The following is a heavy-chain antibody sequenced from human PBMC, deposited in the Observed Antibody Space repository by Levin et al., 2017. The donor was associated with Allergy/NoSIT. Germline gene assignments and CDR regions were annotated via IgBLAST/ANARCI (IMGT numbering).Heavy chain of an antibody. CDR2: INPSGGST. D-gene: IGHD4-17*01. CDR3: ARDWEGGGTDTVTGDY. CDR1: GYTFTSYY. Sequence: GESLKISCKASGYTFTSYYMHWVRQAPGQGLEWMGIINPSGGSTSYAQKFQGRVTMTRDTSTSTVYMELSSLRSEDTAVYYCARDWEGGGTDTVTGDYWGQGTLVTVSS. J-gene: IGHJ4*02. V-gene: IGHV1-46*01.